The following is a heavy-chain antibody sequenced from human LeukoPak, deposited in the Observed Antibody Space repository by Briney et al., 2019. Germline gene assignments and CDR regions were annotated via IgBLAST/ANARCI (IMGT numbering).Heavy chain of an antibody. CDR1: GGSISGGSYY. D-gene: IGHD5-18*01. CDR3: ARVGGQAMKRAFDI. Sequence: SETLSLTXTVSGGSISGGSYYWSWIRQPAGKGLEWIGRIYTSGSTNYNPSLKSRVTISVDTSKNQFSLKLSSVTAADTAVYYCARVGGQAMKRAFDIWGQGTMVTVSS. CDR2: IYTSGST. J-gene: IGHJ3*02. V-gene: IGHV4-61*02.